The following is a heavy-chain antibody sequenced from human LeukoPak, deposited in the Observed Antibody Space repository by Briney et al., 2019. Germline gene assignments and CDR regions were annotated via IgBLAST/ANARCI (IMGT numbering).Heavy chain of an antibody. CDR1: GGSFSGYY. Sequence: SETLSLTCAVYGGSFSGYYWSWIRQPPGKGLEWIGEINHSGSTNYNPSLKSRVTISVDTSKNQFSLKLSSVTAADTAVYYCARGESYGDYSGWYFDLWGRGTLVTVSS. D-gene: IGHD4-17*01. CDR3: ARGESYGDYSGWYFDL. CDR2: INHSGST. V-gene: IGHV4-34*01. J-gene: IGHJ2*01.